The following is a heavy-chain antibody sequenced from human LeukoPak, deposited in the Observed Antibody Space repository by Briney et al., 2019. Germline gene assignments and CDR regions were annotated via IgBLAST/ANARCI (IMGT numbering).Heavy chain of an antibody. CDR1: GFTFNRNA. CDR3: VRRGDASSGWGDHDF. Sequence: GGSLRLSCAASGFTFNRNAISWVRQAPGKGLEWVATIGGSGDKTFYADSVKGRFTISRDNSKNMVHLQMNSLTGEDTALYYCVRRGDASSGWGDHDFWGQGALVTVSS. J-gene: IGHJ4*02. D-gene: IGHD6-19*01. V-gene: IGHV3-23*01. CDR2: IGGSGDKT.